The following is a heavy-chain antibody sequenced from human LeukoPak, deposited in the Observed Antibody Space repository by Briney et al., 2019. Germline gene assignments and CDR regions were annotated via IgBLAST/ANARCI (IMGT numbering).Heavy chain of an antibody. J-gene: IGHJ4*02. Sequence: PGGSLRLSCAASGFTFSTYWMHWVRQAPGKGLEWVSGISGIGGTSYYADSVKGRFTISRDNSKNTLYLQMNSLRDEDTAVYYCAKFYSLYYFDYWGQGTLVTVSS. D-gene: IGHD4-11*01. CDR2: ISGIGGTS. V-gene: IGHV3-23*01. CDR3: AKFYSLYYFDY. CDR1: GFTFSTYW.